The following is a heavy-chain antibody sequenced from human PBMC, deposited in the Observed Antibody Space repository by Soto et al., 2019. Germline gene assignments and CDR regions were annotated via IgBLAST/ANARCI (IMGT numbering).Heavy chain of an antibody. CDR2: IYHSGST. Sequence: SETLSLTCAVSGGSISSGGYSWSWIRQPPGKGLEWIGYIYHSGSTYYNPSLKSRVTISVDRSKNQFSLKLSSVTAADTAVYYCSRGNVVPLDYWGQGTLVTVSS. V-gene: IGHV4-30-2*01. J-gene: IGHJ4*02. CDR3: SRGNVVPLDY. D-gene: IGHD2-21*01. CDR1: GGSISSGGYS.